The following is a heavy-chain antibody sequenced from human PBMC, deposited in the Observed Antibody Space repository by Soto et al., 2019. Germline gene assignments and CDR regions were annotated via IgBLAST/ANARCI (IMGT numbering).Heavy chain of an antibody. CDR3: ARDSYYDSSGYYLDAFDI. V-gene: IGHV1-2*04. D-gene: IGHD3-22*01. Sequence: QVQLVQSGAEVKKPGASVKVSCKASGYTFTGYYMHWVRQAPGQGLEWMGWINPNSGGTNYAQKFQGWVTMTRDTSISTAYMELSRLRSDDTAVYYCARDSYYDSSGYYLDAFDIWGQGTMVTVSS. CDR1: GYTFTGYY. J-gene: IGHJ3*02. CDR2: INPNSGGT.